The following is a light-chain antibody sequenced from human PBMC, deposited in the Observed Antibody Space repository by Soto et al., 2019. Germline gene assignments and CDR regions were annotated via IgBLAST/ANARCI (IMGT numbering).Light chain of an antibody. V-gene: IGKV3-15*01. CDR2: GAS. Sequence: EIVMTQSPATLSVSPGERATLSCGASQSVSSNLAWYQHKPGQAPRLLIYGASTRATGIPARFSGSGSGTEFTLTISSLQSEDFAVYYCQQYNNWPPWTFGQGTKVDIK. CDR1: QSVSSN. J-gene: IGKJ1*01. CDR3: QQYNNWPPWT.